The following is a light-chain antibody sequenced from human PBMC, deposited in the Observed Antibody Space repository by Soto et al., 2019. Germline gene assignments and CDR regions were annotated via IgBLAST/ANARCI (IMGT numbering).Light chain of an antibody. Sequence: QSVLTQPPSVSEAPRQRVTISCSGSSSNIGNNAVNWYQQLPGKAPKLLIYYDDLLPSGVSDRFSGSKSGTSASLAISGLQSEDEGDYYCATWDDSLKGVVFGGGTKVTVL. CDR2: YDD. CDR3: ATWDDSLKGVV. CDR1: SSNIGNNA. J-gene: IGLJ2*01. V-gene: IGLV1-36*01.